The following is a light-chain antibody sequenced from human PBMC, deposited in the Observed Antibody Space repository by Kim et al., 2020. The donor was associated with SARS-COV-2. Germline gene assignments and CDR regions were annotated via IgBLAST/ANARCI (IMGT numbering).Light chain of an antibody. Sequence: ASVGDRVTISGRASQDISTWLAWYQQKPGKAPNLLFYSSSALQSGVPSRFSGSGSGTDFTLTISSLQPDDFATYYCQQGHSFPLTFGGGTKVDIK. V-gene: IGKV1-12*01. CDR2: SSS. CDR3: QQGHSFPLT. CDR1: QDISTW. J-gene: IGKJ4*02.